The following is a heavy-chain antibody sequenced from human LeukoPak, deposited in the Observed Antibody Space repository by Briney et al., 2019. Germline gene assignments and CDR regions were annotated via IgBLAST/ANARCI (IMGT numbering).Heavy chain of an antibody. CDR3: ARGRDYDYYYMDV. Sequence: GGSLRLSCAASGFTFSSYWMSWVRQAPGKGLEWVANIKQDGSEKYYVDSVKGRFTISRDNAKNSLYLQMNSLRAEDTAVYYCARGRDYDYYYMDVWGKGTTVTVSS. CDR1: GFTFSSYW. D-gene: IGHD3-16*01. J-gene: IGHJ6*03. V-gene: IGHV3-7*01. CDR2: IKQDGSEK.